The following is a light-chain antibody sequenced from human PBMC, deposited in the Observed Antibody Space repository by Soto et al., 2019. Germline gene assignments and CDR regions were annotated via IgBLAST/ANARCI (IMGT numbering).Light chain of an antibody. V-gene: IGKV3-20*01. Sequence: EIVLTQSPGTLSLSPGERATLSCRASQSVSSSYLAWYQQKPGQAPRLLIYGASSRATGIPDRFSGSGSGTDLTLTISRLEPEDFSVSYCQQYGSSPFTFDPVNKVDIK. CDR2: GAS. CDR3: QQYGSSPFT. J-gene: IGKJ3*01. CDR1: QSVSSSY.